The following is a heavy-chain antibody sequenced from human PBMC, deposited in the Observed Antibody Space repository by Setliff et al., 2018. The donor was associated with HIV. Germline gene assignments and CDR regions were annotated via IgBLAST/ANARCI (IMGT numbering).Heavy chain of an antibody. Sequence: SETLSLTCTVSGDSTSSSSSYWGWIRQPPGKGLEWIGSIYYSGSTYYNPSLKSRVTISVDTSKNQFSLKLSSVTAADTAVYYCARPRSGTYRGHYYYYMDVWGKGTTVTVSS. CDR1: GDSTSSSSSY. CDR3: ARPRSGTYRGHYYYYMDV. J-gene: IGHJ6*03. D-gene: IGHD3-10*01. CDR2: IYYSGST. V-gene: IGHV4-39*07.